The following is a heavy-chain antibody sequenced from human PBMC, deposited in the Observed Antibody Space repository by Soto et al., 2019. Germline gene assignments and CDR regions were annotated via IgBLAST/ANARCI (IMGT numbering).Heavy chain of an antibody. V-gene: IGHV3-11*01. Sequence: QVQLVESGGGLVQTSGSLRIACVASGFTFSDYYMSWVRQAPGKGLEWVSYISSSGNTIYYADSVKGRFTSARDNAKNSVYLKMNSLRAEYTALYFCAKMSSDTHYAPVFSWGQGTLVTVSS. CDR1: GFTFSDYY. CDR2: ISSSGNTI. CDR3: AKMSSDTHYAPVFS. J-gene: IGHJ4*02. D-gene: IGHD3-22*01.